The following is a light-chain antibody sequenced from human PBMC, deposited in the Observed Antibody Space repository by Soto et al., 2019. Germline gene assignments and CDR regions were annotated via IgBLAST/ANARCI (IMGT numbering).Light chain of an antibody. CDR3: QQYGSSRLT. J-gene: IGKJ4*01. CDR2: GAS. CDR1: QSVSSSY. Sequence: EIVLTQSPGTLSLSPGERATLSCRASQSVSSSYLAWYQQKPGQAPWLLIYGASSRATGIPDRFSGSGSGTDFTLTISRLEPEDFAVYYCQQYGSSRLTFGGGTKVEIK. V-gene: IGKV3-20*01.